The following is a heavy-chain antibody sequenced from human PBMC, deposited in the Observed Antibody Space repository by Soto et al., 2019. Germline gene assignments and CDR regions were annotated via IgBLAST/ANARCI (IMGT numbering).Heavy chain of an antibody. CDR2: INANNGGT. J-gene: IGHJ6*02. V-gene: IGHV1-18*01. CDR3: ARDQGYCISTSCDYYYYYGMDV. Sequence: ASVKGSSEASRYTFTTSGISWVRQAPGQGLEWMGWINANNGGTNYPQKFQGWVTMTTDTSTSTAYMELSRLRSDDTAVYYCARDQGYCISTSCDYYYYYGMDVWGQGTTVTVSS. CDR1: RYTFTTSG. D-gene: IGHD2-2*01.